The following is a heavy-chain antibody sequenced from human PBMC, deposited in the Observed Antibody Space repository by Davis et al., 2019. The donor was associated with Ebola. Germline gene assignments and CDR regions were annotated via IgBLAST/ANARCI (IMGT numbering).Heavy chain of an antibody. Sequence: PGGSLRLSCVASKFSFSNYWMSWVRQAPGKGLEWVANIDEDGSEKYYVDSVKGRFTISRDIAKNSLYLQMNSLRAEDTAVYYCAALWGGSYYTLDYWGQGTLVTVSS. CDR1: KFSFSNYW. V-gene: IGHV3-7*01. CDR2: IDEDGSEK. D-gene: IGHD3-10*01. CDR3: AALWGGSYYTLDY. J-gene: IGHJ4*02.